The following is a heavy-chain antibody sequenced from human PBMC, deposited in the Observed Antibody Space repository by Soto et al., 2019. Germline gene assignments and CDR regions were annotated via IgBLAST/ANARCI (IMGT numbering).Heavy chain of an antibody. CDR2: IFPADSDT. CDR3: TRLAAAGTEGLDP. CDR1: GYSFTNSW. Sequence: RGESLKISCRASGYSFTNSWIAWVRQMPGKGLESMGIIFPADSDTRYSPSFQGQVTISADTSINTAYLQWTSLKASDTAMYYCTRLAAAGTEGLDPWGQGTLVTVSS. J-gene: IGHJ5*02. D-gene: IGHD6-13*01. V-gene: IGHV5-51*01.